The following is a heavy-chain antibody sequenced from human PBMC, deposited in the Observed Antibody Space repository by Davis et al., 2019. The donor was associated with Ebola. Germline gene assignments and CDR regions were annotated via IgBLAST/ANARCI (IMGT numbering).Heavy chain of an antibody. J-gene: IGHJ4*02. CDR2: IYGGNSA. CDR3: ARGIVGLIPLDY. V-gene: IGHV3-53*01. Sequence: GESLKISCEASGFTVSNNYMSWVRQAPGKGLEWVSLIYGGNSASYAGSVQGRFIMSRDNSKNTLYLQMNTLRAEDTAVYYSARGIVGLIPLDYWGQGTLVIVSS. CDR1: GFTVSNNY. D-gene: IGHD1-26*01.